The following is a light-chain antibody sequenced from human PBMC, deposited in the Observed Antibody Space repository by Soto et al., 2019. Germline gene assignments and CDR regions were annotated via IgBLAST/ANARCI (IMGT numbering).Light chain of an antibody. V-gene: IGKV4-1*01. J-gene: IGKJ4*01. CDR3: QQYSSSPALT. CDR2: WAS. Sequence: DIVMTQSPDSLAVSLGERATINCKSSQSLLYRSNNKNYLAWYQQKPGQPPKLLIYWASTRESGVPDRFSGSGSETDFTLTISSLQAEDVAVYYCQQYSSSPALTFSGGTKVEIK. CDR1: QSLLYRSNNKNY.